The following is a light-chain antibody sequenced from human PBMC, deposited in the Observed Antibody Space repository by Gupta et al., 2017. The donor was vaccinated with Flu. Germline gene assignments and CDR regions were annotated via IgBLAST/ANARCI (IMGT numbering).Light chain of an antibody. V-gene: IGKV3-20*01. CDR3: QQYGNSAFT. Sequence: ERATPSCRASQSISRSYLAWYQQKPGQAPRLLIYGASSRATGIPDRFSGSRSGTDFTLTISRLEPEDFAVYYCQQYGNSAFTFGPGTKVDIK. CDR1: QSISRSY. CDR2: GAS. J-gene: IGKJ3*01.